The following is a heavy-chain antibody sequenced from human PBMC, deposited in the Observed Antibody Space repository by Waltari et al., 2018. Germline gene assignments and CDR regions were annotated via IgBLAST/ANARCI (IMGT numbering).Heavy chain of an antibody. CDR2: SYYIGST. J-gene: IGHJ4*02. D-gene: IGHD3-9*01. CDR1: GGSISRYY. V-gene: IGHV4-59*08. Sequence: VQLQEAGPGLVKPSETLSFTCTVSGGSISRYYRSWIRHPPGRGVEGIGYSYYIGSTNYNPSLKSRVTISVDTSKNQFSLKLSSVTAADTAVYYCARRQRIYDILTGYYRPSYYFDYWGQGTLVTVSS. CDR3: ARRQRIYDILTGYYRPSYYFDY.